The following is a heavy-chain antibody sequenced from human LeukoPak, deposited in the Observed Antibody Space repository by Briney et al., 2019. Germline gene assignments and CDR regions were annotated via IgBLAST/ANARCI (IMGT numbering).Heavy chain of an antibody. CDR1: GGTFSCYA. J-gene: IGHJ6*03. CDR2: IIPILGIA. D-gene: IGHD2-8*02. CDR3: ARYWYYGYYMDV. V-gene: IGHV1-69*04. Sequence: ASVKVSSKASGGTFSCYAISWVRQAPGQGLECMGRIIPILGIANYAQKFQGRVTITADKSTSTAYMELSSLRSEDTAVYYCARYWYYGYYMDVWGKGTTVTVSS.